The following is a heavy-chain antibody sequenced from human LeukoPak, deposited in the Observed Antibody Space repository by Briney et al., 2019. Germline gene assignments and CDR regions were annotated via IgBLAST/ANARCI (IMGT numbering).Heavy chain of an antibody. J-gene: IGHJ4*02. CDR3: ARLSADSSSSRGFDY. D-gene: IGHD2-2*01. CDR2: IYYSGST. V-gene: IGHV4-39*07. Sequence: SETLSLTCTVSGGSISSSSYYWGWIRQPPGKGLEWIGSIYYSGSTYYNPSLKSRVAMSVDTSKNQFSLKLSSVTAADTAVYYCARLSADSSSSRGFDYWGQGTLVTVSS. CDR1: GGSISSSSYY.